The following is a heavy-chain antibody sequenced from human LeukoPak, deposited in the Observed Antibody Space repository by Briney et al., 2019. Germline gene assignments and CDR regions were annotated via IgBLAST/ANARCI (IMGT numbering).Heavy chain of an antibody. CDR1: GGSFSGYY. CDR2: INHSGST. Sequence: SETLSLTCAVYGGSFSGYYWSWIRQPPGKGLEWIGEINHSGSTNYNPSLKSRVTISVDTSKNQFSLKLSSVTAADTAVYYCAAGGRITAAVEYWGQGTLVTVSS. J-gene: IGHJ4*02. V-gene: IGHV4-34*01. CDR3: AAGGRITAAVEY. D-gene: IGHD6-13*01.